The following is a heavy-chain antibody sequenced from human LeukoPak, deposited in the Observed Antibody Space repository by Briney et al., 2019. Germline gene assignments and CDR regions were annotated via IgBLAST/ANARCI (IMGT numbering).Heavy chain of an antibody. Sequence: SETLSLTCSVSGGSISGHYWTWIRQPPGKGLEWIGQIHYTGKPDYNPSLKSRITISVETSKNQVSLQVSSVTAADSAIYFCARFGVDYDMDVWGHGTTVGVFS. CDR2: IHYTGKP. CDR1: GGSISGHY. D-gene: IGHD3-16*01. V-gene: IGHV4-59*11. CDR3: ARFGVDYDMDV. J-gene: IGHJ6*02.